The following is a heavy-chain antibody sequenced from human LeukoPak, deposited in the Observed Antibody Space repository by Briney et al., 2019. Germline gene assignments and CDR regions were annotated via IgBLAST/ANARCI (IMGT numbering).Heavy chain of an antibody. V-gene: IGHV4-34*01. CDR1: GGSFSGYY. Sequence: PSETLSLTCAVYGGSFSGYYWSWIRQPPGKGLEWIGEINHSGSTNYNPSLKSRVTISVDTSKNQFYLKLSSVTAADTAVYYCARGQKPHYGSGSYFGYWGQGTLVTVSS. J-gene: IGHJ4*02. D-gene: IGHD3-10*01. CDR3: ARGQKPHYGSGSYFGY. CDR2: INHSGST.